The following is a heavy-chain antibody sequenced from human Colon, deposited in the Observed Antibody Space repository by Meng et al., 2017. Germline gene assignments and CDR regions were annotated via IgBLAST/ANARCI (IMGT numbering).Heavy chain of an antibody. V-gene: IGHV4-30-4*01. Sequence: QVQLQESCPGLVKPSQTLSRSCTISNGSINSADYYWNWIRQPPGKGPEWLGYIHSSGNTYYTPSLKSRLAMSLDTSKNQFSLRLTSVTAADTAVYYCARNPVIPDARTFDFWGQGALVTVSS. CDR2: IHSSGNT. CDR1: NGSINSADYY. D-gene: IGHD2-2*01. J-gene: IGHJ4*02. CDR3: ARNPVIPDARTFDF.